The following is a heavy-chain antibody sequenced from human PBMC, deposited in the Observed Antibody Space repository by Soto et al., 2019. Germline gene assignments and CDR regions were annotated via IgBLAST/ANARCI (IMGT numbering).Heavy chain of an antibody. CDR1: GYTFTSYG. CDR3: ARGGYCSSTSCYFLPTVNWFDP. CDR2: ISAYNGNT. D-gene: IGHD2-2*03. J-gene: IGHJ5*02. V-gene: IGHV1-18*01. Sequence: ASVKVSCKASGYTFTSYGISWVRQAPGQGLEWMGWISAYNGNTNYAQKLQGRVTMTTDTSTSTAYMELRSLRSDDTAVYYCARGGYCSSTSCYFLPTVNWFDPWGQGTLVTVSS.